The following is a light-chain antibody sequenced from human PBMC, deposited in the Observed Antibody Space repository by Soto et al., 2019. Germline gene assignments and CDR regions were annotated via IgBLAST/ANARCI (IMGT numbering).Light chain of an antibody. CDR2: DAS. Sequence: DIQMTQSPSALSASLGDRVTITCRASHSIDTWLAWYQQIPGKAPKLLIYDASSLASGVPSRFSGGGSGTEFTLTISNLQPDDFGTYYCHQYKSYTPYTIGQGTKVEIK. J-gene: IGKJ2*01. CDR3: HQYKSYTPYT. V-gene: IGKV1-5*01. CDR1: HSIDTW.